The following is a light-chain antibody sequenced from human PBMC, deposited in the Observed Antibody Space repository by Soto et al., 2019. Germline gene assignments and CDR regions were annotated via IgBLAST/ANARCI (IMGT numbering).Light chain of an antibody. CDR2: DAS. J-gene: IGKJ4*01. CDR3: QQYDNLPLTFDRGTAVEIS. Sequence: DIQMTQSPSSLSASIGDRVTITCQASQAISNYLNWYQQKPGKAPKLLISDASNLETGVPSRFSGSASGTDFTFTITGLQPEDFATYYCQQYDNLPLTFDRGTAVEISFGGGTRVELK. V-gene: IGKV1-33*01. CDR1: QAISNY.